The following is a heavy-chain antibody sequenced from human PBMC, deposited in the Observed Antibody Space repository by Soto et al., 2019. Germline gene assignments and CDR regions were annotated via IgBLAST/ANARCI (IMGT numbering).Heavy chain of an antibody. V-gene: IGHV1-2*02. J-gene: IGHJ6*04. CDR1: GYTFTDYY. Sequence: ASVKVSCKASGYTFTDYYIHWVRQAPGQGLEWMGWINPNSGGTNYAQKFQGRVTMTRDTSISTAYMELSRLRSDDTAVYYCARASGSGSYYYYGMDVWGKGTTVTVSS. D-gene: IGHD3-10*01. CDR2: INPNSGGT. CDR3: ARASGSGSYYYYGMDV.